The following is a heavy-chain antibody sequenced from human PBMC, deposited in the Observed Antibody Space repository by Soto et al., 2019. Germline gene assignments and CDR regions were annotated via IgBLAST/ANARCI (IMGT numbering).Heavy chain of an antibody. J-gene: IGHJ6*02. V-gene: IGHV3-15*01. CDR2: IKSKTDGATT. D-gene: IGHD3-3*01. CDR3: TTNLRFLEWLDLHGMDV. CDR1: GFTFSNAW. Sequence: GGSLRLSCAASGFTFSNAWMSWVRQAPGKGLEWVGRIKSKTDGATTDYAAPVKGRFTTSKDESKNTLYLPVNSLKPEDTALYYGTTNLRFLEWLDLHGMDVWGQGTLVTVSS.